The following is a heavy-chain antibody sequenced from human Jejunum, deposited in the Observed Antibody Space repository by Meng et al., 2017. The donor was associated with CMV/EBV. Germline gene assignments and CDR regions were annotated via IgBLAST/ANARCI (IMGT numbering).Heavy chain of an antibody. CDR1: SHYS. D-gene: IGHD2-21*02. J-gene: IGHJ5*02. V-gene: IGHV3-21*03. Sequence: SHYSMHWVRQAPGKGLEWVSSITTRQNYIYYADSVKGRFTVSRDNAKNSVYLQMDNLGVEDTGVYFCARDAPQVQTAFAPPNWFDPWGQGTLVTVSS. CDR2: ITTRQNYI. CDR3: ARDAPQVQTAFAPPNWFDP.